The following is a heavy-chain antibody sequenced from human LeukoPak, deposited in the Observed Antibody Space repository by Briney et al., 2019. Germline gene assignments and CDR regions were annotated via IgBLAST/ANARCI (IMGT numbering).Heavy chain of an antibody. J-gene: IGHJ4*02. D-gene: IGHD2-2*01. Sequence: GGSLRLSCAASGFAFSSYAMSWVRQAPGKGLEWVSAISGSGGSTYYADSVKGRFTISRDNSKNTLYLQKNSLRAEDTAVYYCAKDRYCSSTSCYAGFDYWGQGTLVTVSS. CDR1: GFAFSSYA. V-gene: IGHV3-23*01. CDR3: AKDRYCSSTSCYAGFDY. CDR2: ISGSGGST.